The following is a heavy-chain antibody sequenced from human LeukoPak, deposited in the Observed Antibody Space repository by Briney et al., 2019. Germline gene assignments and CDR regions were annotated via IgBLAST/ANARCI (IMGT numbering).Heavy chain of an antibody. J-gene: IGHJ3*02. CDR3: ARPSGMGPAFDI. CDR1: SASVSSYY. D-gene: IGHD1-1*01. CDR2: IYHSGST. V-gene: IGHV4-59*08. Sequence: SETLSLTCTISSASVSSYYWSWVRQPPGKGLEWIGYIYHSGSTNYNPSLKSRVTISLDTSKNLFSLKLSSVTAADTAVYYCARPSGMGPAFDIWGQGTMVTVSS.